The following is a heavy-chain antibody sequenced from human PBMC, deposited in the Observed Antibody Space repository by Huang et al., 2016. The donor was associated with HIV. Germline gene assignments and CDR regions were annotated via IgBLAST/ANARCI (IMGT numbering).Heavy chain of an antibody. Sequence: QVHLVQSGAEVKKSGASVKVSCKASGYTFINYDINWVRKASGQGLEWMGWMNPKSGNTCYAEKFQDRVTMTRNPSTTTAYMELSSLRYEDTAVYYCARVADQGGYREFDSWGQGTLVTVSS. D-gene: IGHD5-12*01. CDR3: ARVADQGGYREFDS. J-gene: IGHJ4*02. CDR1: GYTFINYD. V-gene: IGHV1-8*01. CDR2: MNPKSGNT.